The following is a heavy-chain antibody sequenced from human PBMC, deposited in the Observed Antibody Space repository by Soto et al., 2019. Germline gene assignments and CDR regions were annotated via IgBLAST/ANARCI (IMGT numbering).Heavy chain of an antibody. CDR1: GFTFSSYW. CDR3: ARGDGAYHDGNGYLGRH. V-gene: IGHV3-74*01. D-gene: IGHD3-22*01. CDR2: IKSDGSGT. J-gene: IGHJ4*02. Sequence: EVQLVESGGGLVQLGGSLRLSCAASGFTFSSYWMHWVRQVPGKGLVWVSRIKSDGSGTYYADSVKGRFIISRDNAQNTLYLQMNSLRAEDTAVYYCARGDGAYHDGNGYLGRHWGQGTLVIVSS.